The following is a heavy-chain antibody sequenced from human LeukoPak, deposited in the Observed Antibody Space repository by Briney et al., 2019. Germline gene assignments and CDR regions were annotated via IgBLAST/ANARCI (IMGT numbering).Heavy chain of an antibody. CDR2: IWYDGSNK. Sequence: GRSLRLSCAASGFTFSSYGMHWVRQAPGKGLEWVAVIWYDGSNKYYADSVKGRFTISRDNSKNTLYLQMNSLRAEDTAVYYCASGGDYYDSSGYYSKFDYWGQGTLVTVSS. J-gene: IGHJ4*02. D-gene: IGHD3-22*01. CDR3: ASGGDYYDSSGYYSKFDY. CDR1: GFTFSSYG. V-gene: IGHV3-33*01.